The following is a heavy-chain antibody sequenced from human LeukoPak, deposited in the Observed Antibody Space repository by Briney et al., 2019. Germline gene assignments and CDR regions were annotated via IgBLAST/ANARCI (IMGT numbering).Heavy chain of an antibody. V-gene: IGHV3-20*04. J-gene: IGHJ6*03. Sequence: GGSMRLSCAASGFTFDDYGMSWVRQAPGKGLEWVSGINWNGGNTGYADSVKGRFTISRDNAKNSLYLQMNSLRAEDTALYYCARGFYGDYDYYYSMDVWGKGTTVTVSS. CDR2: INWNGGNT. CDR3: ARGFYGDYDYYYSMDV. CDR1: GFTFDDYG. D-gene: IGHD4-17*01.